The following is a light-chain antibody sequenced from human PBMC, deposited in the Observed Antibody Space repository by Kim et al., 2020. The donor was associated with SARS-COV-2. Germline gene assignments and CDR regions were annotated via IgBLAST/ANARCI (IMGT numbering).Light chain of an antibody. CDR1: SSDVGAYNR. CDR3: SSYTSSGTWV. Sequence: QSALTQPPSVSGSPGQSVTISCTGTSSDVGAYNRVSWYQQPPGTVPKLMIYEVTTRPSGVPDRFSGSKSGTTASLTISGLQAEDEADYYCSSYTSSGTWVFGGGTKLTVL. CDR2: EVT. V-gene: IGLV2-18*02. J-gene: IGLJ3*02.